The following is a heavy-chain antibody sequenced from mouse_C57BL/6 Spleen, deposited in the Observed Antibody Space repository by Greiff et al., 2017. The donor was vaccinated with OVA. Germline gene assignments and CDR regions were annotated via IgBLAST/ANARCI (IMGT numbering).Heavy chain of an antibody. CDR2: ISDGGSYT. J-gene: IGHJ2*01. D-gene: IGHD2-3*01. CDR1: GFTFSSYA. V-gene: IGHV5-4*01. CDR3: ARDRGDDGYIFDY. Sequence: EVHLVESGGGLVKPGGSLKLSCAASGFTFSSYAMSWVRQTPEKRLAWVATISDGGSYTYYPDNVKGRFTISRDNAKNNLYLQMSHLKSEDTAMYYCARDRGDDGYIFDYWGQGTTLTVSS.